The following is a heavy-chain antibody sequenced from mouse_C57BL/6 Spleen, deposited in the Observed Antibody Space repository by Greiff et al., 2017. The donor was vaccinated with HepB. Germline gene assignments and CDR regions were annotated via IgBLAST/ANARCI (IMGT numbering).Heavy chain of an antibody. V-gene: IGHV14-4*01. Sequence: VQLQQSGAELVRPGASVKLSCTASGFNIKDDYMHWVKQRPEQGLEWIGWIDPENGDTEYASKFQGKATITADTSSNTAYLQLSSLTSEDTAVYYCTTKDYYGSSYGAYWGQGTLVTVSA. CDR2: IDPENGDT. CDR1: GFNIKDDY. J-gene: IGHJ3*01. D-gene: IGHD1-1*01. CDR3: TTKDYYGSSYGAY.